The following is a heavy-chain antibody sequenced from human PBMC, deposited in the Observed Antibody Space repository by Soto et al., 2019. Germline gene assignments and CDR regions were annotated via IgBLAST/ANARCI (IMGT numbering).Heavy chain of an antibody. Sequence: GGALRLSCAASGFTFSSYGMHWVRQAPGKGLEWVAVISYDGSNKYYADSVKGRFTISRDNSKNTLYLQMNSLRAEDTAVYYCARDVGPIAAAFDDAFDIWGQGTMVTVSS. CDR2: ISYDGSNK. D-gene: IGHD6-13*01. J-gene: IGHJ3*02. CDR3: ARDVGPIAAAFDDAFDI. CDR1: GFTFSSYG. V-gene: IGHV3-30*19.